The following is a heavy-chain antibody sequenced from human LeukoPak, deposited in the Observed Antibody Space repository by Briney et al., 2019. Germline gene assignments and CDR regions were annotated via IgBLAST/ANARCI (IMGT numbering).Heavy chain of an antibody. CDR2: IYTSGST. Sequence: SETLSLTCTVSGGPISSYYWRWLRQPAGKGLEWIGRIYTSGSTIYNPSLKSRVTMSVDTSKNQFSLKLSSVTAADTAVYYCARGRYESTRLSAYYYYYMDVWGKGTTVTVSS. CDR3: ARGRYESTRLSAYYYYYMDV. CDR1: GGPISSYY. V-gene: IGHV4-4*07. D-gene: IGHD1-14*01. J-gene: IGHJ6*03.